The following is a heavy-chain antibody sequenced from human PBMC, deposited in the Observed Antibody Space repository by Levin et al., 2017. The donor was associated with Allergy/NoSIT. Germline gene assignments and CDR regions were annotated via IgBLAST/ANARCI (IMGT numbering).Heavy chain of an antibody. CDR2: ISGYNGNT. CDR3: ARTYYDILTGYYFFDY. D-gene: IGHD3-9*01. CDR1: GYTFNSYD. Sequence: AASVKVSCKASGYTFNSYDISWVRQAPGQGLEWMGWISGYNGNTNYAQKLQGRVTLTTDTSTSTAYMELRSLRSDDTAVYYCARTYYDILTGYYFFDYWGQGTLVTVSS. J-gene: IGHJ4*02. V-gene: IGHV1-18*01.